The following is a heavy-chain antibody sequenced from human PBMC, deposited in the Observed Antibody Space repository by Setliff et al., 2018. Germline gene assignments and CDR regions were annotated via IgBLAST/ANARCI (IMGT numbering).Heavy chain of an antibody. Sequence: PGGSLRLSCAGSGVTVNKPWMSWVRQAPGKGLQWVSGILGGGGNGGRGTIYADSVRGRFIISRDNSKNTLYLHMNSLRAEDTALYYCAKDRVPDNIWDFDSWGPGTLVTVSS. CDR2: ILGGGGNGGRGT. V-gene: IGHV3-23*01. D-gene: IGHD1-26*01. J-gene: IGHJ5*01. CDR3: AKDRVPDNIWDFDS. CDR1: GVTVNKPW.